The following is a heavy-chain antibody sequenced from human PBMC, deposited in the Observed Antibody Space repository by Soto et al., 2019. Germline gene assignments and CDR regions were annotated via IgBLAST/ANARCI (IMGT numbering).Heavy chain of an antibody. CDR1: NGSINGYY. CDR2: IYSSGNT. Sequence: QVQLQESGPGLVKPSETLSLICTVSNGSINGYYWGWVRQSAGTGLEWIGRIYSSGNTNYNPSLYSRVTMSVDTSQKHFSLKVTAVTAADTAMYYCVRGDVFDSWGRGTMVTVSS. D-gene: IGHD3-16*01. J-gene: IGHJ3*02. CDR3: VRGDVFDS. V-gene: IGHV4-4*07.